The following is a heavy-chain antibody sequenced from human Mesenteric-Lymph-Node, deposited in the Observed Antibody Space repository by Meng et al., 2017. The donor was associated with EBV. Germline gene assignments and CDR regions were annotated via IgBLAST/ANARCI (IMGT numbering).Heavy chain of an antibody. D-gene: IGHD4-23*01. Sequence: LLQGAGPGLGTPSEPPSTPCTGAGYCVCNCCYYWYWIRQHPGKGLAWIEYIYYTGSTNYHPSLKSRATISVDTSKNQFSLKLSSVTAADTAVYYCARGTTVEWFDPWGQGTLVTVSS. V-gene: IGHV4-61*01. CDR3: ARGTTVEWFDP. J-gene: IGHJ5*02. CDR1: GYCVCNCCYY. CDR2: IYYTGST.